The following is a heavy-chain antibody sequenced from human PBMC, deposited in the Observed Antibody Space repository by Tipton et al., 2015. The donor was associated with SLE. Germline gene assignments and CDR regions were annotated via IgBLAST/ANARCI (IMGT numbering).Heavy chain of an antibody. D-gene: IGHD5-12*01. CDR3: ARVAKDYYYYMDV. V-gene: IGHV4-61*02. J-gene: IGHJ6*03. CDR2: IYTSEST. Sequence: LRLSCTVSGGSISSGSYYWSWIRQPAGKGLEWIGRIYTSESTNYNPSLKSRVTISVDTSKNQFSLKLSSVTAADTAVYYCARVAKDYYYYMDVWGKGTTVTVSS. CDR1: GGSISSGSYY.